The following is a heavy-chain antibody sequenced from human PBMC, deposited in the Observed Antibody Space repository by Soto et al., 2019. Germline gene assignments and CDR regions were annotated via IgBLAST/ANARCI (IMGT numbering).Heavy chain of an antibody. Sequence: QVQLVQSGAAVKKPSSSVKVSCKASGGSFSSNAISWVRQAPGQGLEWMGVIIPILGTTTYAQKFQGRVTITADESTTTAYMALSSLRSDDTAVYFCARDRVMRGNSYYYGMDVWGQGTTVTVSS. CDR1: GGSFSSNA. V-gene: IGHV1-69*12. CDR2: IIPILGTT. J-gene: IGHJ6*02. D-gene: IGHD2-8*01. CDR3: ARDRVMRGNSYYYGMDV.